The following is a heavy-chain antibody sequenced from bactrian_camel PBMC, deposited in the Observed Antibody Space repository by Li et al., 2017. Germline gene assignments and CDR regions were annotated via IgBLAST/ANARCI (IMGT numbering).Heavy chain of an antibody. CDR1: GLTLSNYW. CDR2: IDSVGGTT. Sequence: QLVESGGGLVQPGGSLRLSCAASGLTLSNYWMYWVRQAPGKGLFWVSTIDSVGGTTYYSDSVKGRFTISQDNAKNTVYLQMNSLKLEDTAMYYCAAGWEWCRAVVSGTDPEGDFGYWGQGTQVTVS. J-gene: IGHJ6*01. V-gene: IGHV3S25*01. CDR3: AAGWEWCRAVVSGTDPEGDFGY. D-gene: IGHD6*01.